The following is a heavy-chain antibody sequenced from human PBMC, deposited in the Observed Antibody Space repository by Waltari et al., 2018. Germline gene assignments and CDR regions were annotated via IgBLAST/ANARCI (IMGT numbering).Heavy chain of an antibody. J-gene: IGHJ1*01. CDR1: GYSISSGYY. V-gene: IGHV4-38-2*01. Sequence: QVQLQESGPGLVKPSETLSLTCAVSGYSISSGYYWGWIRQPPGKGLEWIGGIYHSGSTYDTPCVTIRVTRSVDTSKNQFCLKLSSVTAADTSVNYCARAVACLEYFQHWVQGTLVTVST. CDR3: ARAVACLEYFQH. D-gene: IGHD6-19*01. CDR2: IYHSGST.